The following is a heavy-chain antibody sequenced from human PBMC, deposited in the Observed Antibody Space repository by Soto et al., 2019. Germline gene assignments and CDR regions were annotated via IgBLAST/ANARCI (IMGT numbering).Heavy chain of an antibody. Sequence: QVHLVESGGGVVQPGTSLRLSCAASGFTFTDYGMHWVRQAPGKGLEWVAVISYDGSNKYYADSVKGRFTISRDNSKRTLYLQMNSLSAEDTAVYHCAEDYGDTLGVVALWGKGTTVTLGS. CDR1: GFTFTDYG. J-gene: IGHJ6*04. CDR3: AEDYGDTLGVVAL. D-gene: IGHD4-17*01. CDR2: ISYDGSNK. V-gene: IGHV3-30*18.